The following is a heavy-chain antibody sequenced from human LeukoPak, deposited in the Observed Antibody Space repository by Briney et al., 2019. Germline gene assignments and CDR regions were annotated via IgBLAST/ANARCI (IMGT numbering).Heavy chain of an antibody. Sequence: GGSLRLSCAASGFSFSSYSMSWVRQAPGKGLHWLSAISANGINTYYADSVKGRFTISRDNSKNTLYLHMHSLRADDTALYYCAKDLHGAFDYWGQGILVTASS. V-gene: IGHV3-23*01. CDR2: ISANGINT. D-gene: IGHD3-10*01. CDR3: AKDLHGAFDY. J-gene: IGHJ4*02. CDR1: GFSFSSYS.